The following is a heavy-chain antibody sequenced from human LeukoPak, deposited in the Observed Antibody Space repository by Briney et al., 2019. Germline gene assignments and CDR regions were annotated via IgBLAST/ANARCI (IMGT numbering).Heavy chain of an antibody. Sequence: SETLSLTCTVSGGSITNYYWSWIRQPPGKGLKWVGHIYYSGTTTYNPSLEGRVTISVDTSENQFSLKLTSVTAADTAVYYCVRFTFDIVASNWYFDLWGRGTLVTVSS. CDR3: VRFTFDIVASNWYFDL. J-gene: IGHJ2*01. CDR1: GGSITNYY. D-gene: IGHD5-12*01. CDR2: IYYSGTT. V-gene: IGHV4-59*08.